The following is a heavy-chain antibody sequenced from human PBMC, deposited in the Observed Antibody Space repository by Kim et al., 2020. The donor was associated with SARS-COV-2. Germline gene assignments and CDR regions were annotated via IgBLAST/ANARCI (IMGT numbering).Heavy chain of an antibody. CDR1: GGSVSSYY. D-gene: IGHD1-26*01. J-gene: IGHJ4*02. Sequence: SETLSLTCTVSGGSVSSYYWSWIRQPPGKGLEWIGYIYYSGSTNYNPSLKSRVTISVDTSKNQFSLNLSSVTAADTAVYYCSMQGGSLGFHYYFDYCVQG. V-gene: IGHV4-59*08. CDR3: SMQGGSLGFHYYFDY. CDR2: IYYSGST.